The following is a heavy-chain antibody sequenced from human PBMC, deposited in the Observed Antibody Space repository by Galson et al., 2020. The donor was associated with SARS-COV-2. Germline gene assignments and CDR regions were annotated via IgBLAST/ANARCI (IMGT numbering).Heavy chain of an antibody. J-gene: IGHJ4*02. CDR2: SSFDGTTE. D-gene: IGHD7-27*01. CDR1: GFTFNLHP. CDR3: VRDKWGDKRELDY. V-gene: IGHV3-30*03. Sequence: GESLKISCEASGFTFNLHPMHWVRQAPGKGLEWVAVSSFDGTTEYYADSVKGRFTISRDNSKSTLVLQMNGLRVDDTAVYYCVRDKWGDKRELDYWGEGALVTVAS.